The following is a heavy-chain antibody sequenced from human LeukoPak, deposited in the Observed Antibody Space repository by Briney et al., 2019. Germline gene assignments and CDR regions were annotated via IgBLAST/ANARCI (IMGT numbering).Heavy chain of an antibody. D-gene: IGHD2-21*01. CDR2: IYYSGST. CDR1: GGSISSYY. CDR3: ARDYSGYIDY. V-gene: IGHV4-59*01. J-gene: IGHJ4*02. Sequence: PSETLSLTCTVSGGSISSYYWSWIRQPPGKGLEWIGYIYYSGSTNYNPSLKSRVTISVDTSTNQFSLKLSSVTAADTAVYYCARDYSGYIDYWGQGTLVTVSS.